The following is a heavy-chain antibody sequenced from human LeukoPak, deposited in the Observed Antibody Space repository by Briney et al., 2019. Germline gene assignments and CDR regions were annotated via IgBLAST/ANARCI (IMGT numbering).Heavy chain of an antibody. D-gene: IGHD3-9*01. CDR1: GGTFSSYA. CDR2: IIPIFGKA. V-gene: IGHV1-69*04. Sequence: SVKVSCKASGGTFSSYAISWVRQAPGQGLEWMGRIIPIFGKANYAQKFQGRVTITRDKSTSTAYMELSSLRSEDTAVYYCASAVLRYFDSHDAFDIWGQGTMVTVSS. CDR3: ASAVLRYFDSHDAFDI. J-gene: IGHJ3*02.